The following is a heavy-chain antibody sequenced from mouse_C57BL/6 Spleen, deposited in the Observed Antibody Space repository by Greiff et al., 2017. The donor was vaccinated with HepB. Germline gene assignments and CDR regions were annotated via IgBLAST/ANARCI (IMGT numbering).Heavy chain of an antibody. D-gene: IGHD1-1*01. Sequence: DVKLQESGPGLAKPSQTLSLTCSVTGYSITSDYWNWIRKFPGNKLEYMGYISYSGSTYYNPSLKSRISITRDTSKNQYYLQLNSVTTEDTATYYCARSHLYGSSFWYFDVWGTGTTVTVSS. J-gene: IGHJ1*03. CDR2: ISYSGST. CDR3: ARSHLYGSSFWYFDV. CDR1: GYSITSDY. V-gene: IGHV3-8*01.